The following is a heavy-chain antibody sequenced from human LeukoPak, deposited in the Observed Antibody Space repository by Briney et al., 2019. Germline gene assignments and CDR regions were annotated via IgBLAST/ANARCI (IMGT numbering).Heavy chain of an antibody. CDR2: INHSGST. CDR1: GGSFSGYY. D-gene: IGHD6-19*01. Sequence: SETLSLTCAVYGGSFSGYYWSWIRQPPGKGLEWIGEINHSGSTNYNPSLKSRVTISVDTSKNQFSLKLSSVTAADTAVYYCARLAGLVRPTSYYYYYMDVWGKGTTVSVSS. CDR3: ARLAGLVRPTSYYYYYMDV. J-gene: IGHJ6*03. V-gene: IGHV4-34*01.